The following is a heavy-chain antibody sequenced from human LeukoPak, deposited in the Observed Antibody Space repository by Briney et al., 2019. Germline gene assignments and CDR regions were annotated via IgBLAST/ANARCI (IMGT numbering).Heavy chain of an antibody. Sequence: SGTLSLTCAVSGGSITSTNLWNWVRQPPGKGLEWIGQIHHSGSTNYNPSLKSRVTISVDTSKNQFSLKLSSVTAADTAVYYCARFDSSGYYYWGDYWGQGTLVTVSS. V-gene: IGHV4-4*02. CDR2: IHHSGST. D-gene: IGHD3-22*01. CDR3: ARFDSSGYYYWGDY. CDR1: GGSITSTNL. J-gene: IGHJ4*02.